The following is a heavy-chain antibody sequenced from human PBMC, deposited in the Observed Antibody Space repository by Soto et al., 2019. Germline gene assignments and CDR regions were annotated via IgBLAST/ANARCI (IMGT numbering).Heavy chain of an antibody. CDR1: GFTFSTYV. V-gene: IGHV3-33*01. CDR2: IWFDGSNK. J-gene: IGHJ4*02. CDR3: ARERDGYNRVFYC. Sequence: GGSLRLSCAASGFTFSTYVMHWVRQTPGKGLEWVAVIWFDGSNKSYADSVKGRFTVSRDNSKNTLSLQMYSLRAEDTAVYYCARERDGYNRVFYCWGQGPLDSVS. D-gene: IGHD5-12*01.